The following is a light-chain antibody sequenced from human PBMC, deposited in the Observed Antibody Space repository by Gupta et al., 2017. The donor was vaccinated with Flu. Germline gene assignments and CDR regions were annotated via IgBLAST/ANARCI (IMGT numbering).Light chain of an antibody. J-gene: IGKJ1*01. Sequence: EIVMTQSPSTLSASVGERVTLSCRASQRIRSNLAWYQQKPGQPPRVLMYGASSRATGVTARFSGSGFEKDFTLTITSRQSEDYASYYCQQDNSWPPWTFGQGTKVEIK. CDR3: QQDNSWPPWT. CDR2: GAS. V-gene: IGKV3-15*01. CDR1: QRIRSN.